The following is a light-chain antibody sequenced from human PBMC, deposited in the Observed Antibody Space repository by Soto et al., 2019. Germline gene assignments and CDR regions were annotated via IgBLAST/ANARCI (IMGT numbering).Light chain of an antibody. J-gene: IGLJ2*01. CDR2: RNN. CDR1: NSNIGKNY. Sequence: QSVLTQPPSASGTPGQRVTISCSGSNSNIGKNYVYWYRQLPGTAPKLLSYRNNQRPSGVPDRFSGSKSGTSASLAISGLRSEDEADYYCAAWDDSLSGHELFGGGTKLTVL. CDR3: AAWDDSLSGHEL. V-gene: IGLV1-47*01.